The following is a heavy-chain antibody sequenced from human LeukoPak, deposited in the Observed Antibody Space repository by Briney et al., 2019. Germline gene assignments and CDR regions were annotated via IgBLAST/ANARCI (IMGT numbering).Heavy chain of an antibody. CDR2: ISSSSSYI. CDR3: ARDPYSSSWVWFDP. V-gene: IGHV3-21*01. D-gene: IGHD6-13*01. Sequence: GGSLRLSCAASGFTFSSYSINWVRQAPGQGLEWVSSISSSSSYIYYADSVKGRFTISRDNAKNSLYLQMNSLRAEDMAVYYCARDPYSSSWVWFDPWGQGTLVTVSS. J-gene: IGHJ5*02. CDR1: GFTFSSYS.